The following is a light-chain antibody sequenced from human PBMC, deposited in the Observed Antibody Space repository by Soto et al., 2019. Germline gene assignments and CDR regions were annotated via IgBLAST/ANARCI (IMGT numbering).Light chain of an antibody. CDR1: QRITSW. CDR2: DAS. CDR3: QQYDSYYT. Sequence: DIQLTQSPSTLSASVGDRVTITCRASQRITSWLAWYQQKPGKAPKLLIYDASRLQSGVPARFSGSGSGTEFTLTISSLQTDDFATYYWQQYDSYYTFGQGTKLDIK. J-gene: IGKJ2*01. V-gene: IGKV1-5*01.